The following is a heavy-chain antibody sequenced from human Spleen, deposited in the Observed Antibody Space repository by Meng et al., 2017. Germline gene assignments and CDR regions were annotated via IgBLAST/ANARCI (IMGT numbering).Heavy chain of an antibody. CDR1: GFTFSDYW. V-gene: IGHV3-74*01. J-gene: IGHJ5*02. CDR3: ARGRGVNRFDP. Sequence: EVQLVESGGGLVQPGGSLRLSCAASGFTFSDYWMHWVRQAPGEGLVWVSRINGDGKTTTYADSVKGRFTISRDNAKNTLYLQMNSLRAEDTAVYYCARGRGVNRFDPWGQGTLVTVSS. CDR2: INGDGKTT. D-gene: IGHD3-10*01.